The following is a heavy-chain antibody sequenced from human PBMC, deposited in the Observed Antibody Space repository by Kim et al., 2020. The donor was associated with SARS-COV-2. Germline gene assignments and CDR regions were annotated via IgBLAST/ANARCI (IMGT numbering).Heavy chain of an antibody. CDR3: ARVGASGYTVDY. CDR2: ISSTSRNI. CDR1: GFTFSIYS. Sequence: GVSLRLSCAASGFTFSIYSIDWVRRAPGKGLEWIIYISSTSRNIYYADSVKGRFTVSRDNAENSVYLQMDSLTDEDTAIYYCARVGASGYTVDYWGQGTPVTVSS. J-gene: IGHJ4*02. D-gene: IGHD2-2*02. V-gene: IGHV3-48*02.